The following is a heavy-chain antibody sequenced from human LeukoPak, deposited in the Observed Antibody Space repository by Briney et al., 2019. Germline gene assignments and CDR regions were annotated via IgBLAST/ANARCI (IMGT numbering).Heavy chain of an antibody. CDR3: ARDQDVTIFGATDNWFDP. CDR2: IWYDGSNK. J-gene: IGHJ5*02. CDR1: GFTFSSYG. Sequence: GRSLRLSCAASGFTFSSYGMHWVRQAPGKGLEWVAVIWYDGSNKYYADSVKGRFTISRDNSKNTLYLQMNSLRAEDTAVYYCARDQDVTIFGATDNWFDPWGQGTLVTVSS. D-gene: IGHD3-3*01. V-gene: IGHV3-33*01.